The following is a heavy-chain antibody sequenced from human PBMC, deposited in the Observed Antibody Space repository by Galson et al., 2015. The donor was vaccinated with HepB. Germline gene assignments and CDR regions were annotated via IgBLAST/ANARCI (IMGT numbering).Heavy chain of an antibody. J-gene: IGHJ4*02. CDR2: INTNTGNP. CDR1: GYTFTSYA. Sequence: SVKVSCKASGYTFTSYAMNWVRQAPGQGLEWMGWINTNTGNPTYAQGFTGRFVFSLDTSVSTAYLQISSLKAEDTAVYYCARVPASQYCNGGSCYFWGGDYYFDYWGQGTLVTVSS. V-gene: IGHV7-4-1*02. CDR3: ARVPASQYCNGGSCYFWGGDYYFDY. D-gene: IGHD2-15*01.